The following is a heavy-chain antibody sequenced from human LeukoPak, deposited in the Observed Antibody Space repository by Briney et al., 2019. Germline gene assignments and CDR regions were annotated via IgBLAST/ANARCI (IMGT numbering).Heavy chain of an antibody. CDR1: GGSISSGDYY. Sequence: PSETLSLTCTVSGGSISSGDYYWSWIRQPPGKGLEWIGYIYYSGSTYYNPSLKSRVTISVDTSKNQFSLKLSSVTAADTAVYYCARGIPYYYGSGSYSLWGQGTLVTVSS. CDR2: IYYSGST. D-gene: IGHD3-10*01. CDR3: ARGIPYYYGSGSYSL. J-gene: IGHJ4*02. V-gene: IGHV4-30-4*01.